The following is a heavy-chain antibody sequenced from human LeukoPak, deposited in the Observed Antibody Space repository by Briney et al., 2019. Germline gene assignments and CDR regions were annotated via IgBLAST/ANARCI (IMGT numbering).Heavy chain of an antibody. Sequence: KVSCXAXXXTFTGYYMHWVRQAPGQGLEWMGWINPNSGGTNYAQKFQGRVTMTRDTSISTAYMELSRLRSDDTAVYYCARSLDTYYYDSSGLDYWGQGTLVTVSS. D-gene: IGHD3-22*01. J-gene: IGHJ4*02. CDR3: ARSLDTYYYDSSGLDY. CDR1: XXTFTGYY. V-gene: IGHV1-2*02. CDR2: INPNSGGT.